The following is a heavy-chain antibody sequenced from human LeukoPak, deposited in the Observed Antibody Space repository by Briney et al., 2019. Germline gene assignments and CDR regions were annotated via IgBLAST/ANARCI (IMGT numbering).Heavy chain of an antibody. CDR3: AKDLQNSHYVEVFDY. Sequence: GESLRLSCAASGFIFSSYAMSWVRQAPGKGLEWVSAITTGGDTTYYADSVKGRFTISRDNSKNTLYLQMNSLRAEDAAIYYCAKDLQNSHYVEVFDYWGQGTLVTVSS. D-gene: IGHD4-11*01. CDR2: ITTGGDTT. CDR1: GFIFSSYA. V-gene: IGHV3-23*01. J-gene: IGHJ4*02.